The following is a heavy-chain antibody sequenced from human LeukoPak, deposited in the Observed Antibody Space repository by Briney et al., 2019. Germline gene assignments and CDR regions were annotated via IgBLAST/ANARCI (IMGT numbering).Heavy chain of an antibody. V-gene: IGHV4-61*02. Sequence: SQTLSLTCTVSGGSISSGSYYWSWIRQPAGKGLEWIGRIYTSGSTNYNPSLKSRVTISVDTSKNQFSLKLSSVTAADTAVYYCASMLWFGESHDYWGQGTLVTVSS. J-gene: IGHJ4*02. CDR2: IYTSGST. CDR1: GGSISSGSYY. D-gene: IGHD3-10*01. CDR3: ASMLWFGESHDY.